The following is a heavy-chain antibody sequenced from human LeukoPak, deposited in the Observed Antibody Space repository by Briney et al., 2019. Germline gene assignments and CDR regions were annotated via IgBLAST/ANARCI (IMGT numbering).Heavy chain of an antibody. CDR2: ISGSGGST. J-gene: IGHJ4*02. CDR1: GFTFSSYA. CDR3: AKDDDYVWGSYRKEDYFDY. D-gene: IGHD3-16*02. Sequence: GGSLRLSCAASGFTFSSYAMRWVRQAPGKGLEWVSGISGSGGSTYYADSVKGRFTISRDNSKNTLYLQMNSLRVEDTAVYYCAKDDDYVWGSYRKEDYFDYWGQGTLVTVSS. V-gene: IGHV3-23*01.